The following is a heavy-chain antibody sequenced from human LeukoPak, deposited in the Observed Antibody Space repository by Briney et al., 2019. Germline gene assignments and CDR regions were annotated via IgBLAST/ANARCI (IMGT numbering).Heavy chain of an antibody. V-gene: IGHV4-4*07. CDR3: ARDEEYCSSTSCYRFFDY. J-gene: IGHJ4*02. Sequence: SETLSLTCTVSGGSISSYYWSWIRQLDGRGLEWIGRIYTSGSTNYNPSLKSRVTMSVDTSKNQFSLKLSSVTAADTAVYYCARDEEYCSSTSCYRFFDYWGQGTLVTVSS. CDR1: GGSISSYY. D-gene: IGHD2-2*02. CDR2: IYTSGST.